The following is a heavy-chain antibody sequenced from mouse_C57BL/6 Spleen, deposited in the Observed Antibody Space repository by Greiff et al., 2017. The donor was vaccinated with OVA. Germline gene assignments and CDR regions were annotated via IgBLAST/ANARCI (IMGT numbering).Heavy chain of an antibody. CDR1: GFTFSSYA. V-gene: IGHV5-9-1*02. Sequence: EVQGVESGEGLVKPGGSLKLSCAASGFTFSSYAMSWVRQTQEKRLEWVAYISSGGDSIYYADTVTGRFTISRDNARNHLYLQMSSLKSEDTAMYYSTGGNYSAMDDWGKGTSVTVSS. D-gene: IGHD2-1*01. CDR2: ISSGGDSI. J-gene: IGHJ4*01. CDR3: TGGNYSAMDD.